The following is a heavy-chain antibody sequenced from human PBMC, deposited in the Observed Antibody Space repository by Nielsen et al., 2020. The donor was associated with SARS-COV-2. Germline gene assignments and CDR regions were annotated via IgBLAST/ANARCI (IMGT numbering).Heavy chain of an antibody. CDR1: GFTFSDYY. Sequence: GSLRLSCAASGFTFSDYYMSWIRQAPGKGLEWVSYISSSGSTIYYADSVKGRFTISRDNAKNSLYLQMNSLRAEDTAVYYCARHSYYYDSPAFDYWGQGTLVTVSS. D-gene: IGHD3-22*01. CDR3: ARHSYYYDSPAFDY. V-gene: IGHV3-11*01. CDR2: ISSSGSTI. J-gene: IGHJ4*02.